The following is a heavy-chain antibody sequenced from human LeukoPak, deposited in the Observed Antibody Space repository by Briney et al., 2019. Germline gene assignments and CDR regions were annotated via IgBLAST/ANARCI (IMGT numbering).Heavy chain of an antibody. J-gene: IGHJ6*03. CDR3: ARLGPLPWEYSIDV. CDR2: IYYSGNT. D-gene: IGHD1-26*01. Sequence: SETLSLTCIVSGGSISSSSYYWGWIRQSPGKGLEWIGSIYYSGNTYYNPSLKSRVTISVDTSKNQSKNQFSLKLRSVTAADTAVYYCARLGPLPWEYSIDVWGKGTTVTVSS. V-gene: IGHV4-39*01. CDR1: GGSISSSSYY.